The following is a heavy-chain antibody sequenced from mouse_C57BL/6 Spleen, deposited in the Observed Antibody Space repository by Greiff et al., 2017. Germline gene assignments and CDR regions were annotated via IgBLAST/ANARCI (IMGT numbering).Heavy chain of an antibody. CDR3: ARRSSYVYWYFDV. CDR2: ISSGSSTI. CDR1: GFTFSDYG. Sequence: EVQLQESGGGLVKPGGSLKLSCAASGFTFSDYGMHWVRQAPEKGLEWVAYISSGSSTIYYADTVKGRFTISRDNAKNTLFLQMTSLRSEDTAMYYCARRSSYVYWYFDVWGTGTTVTVSS. D-gene: IGHD1-1*01. V-gene: IGHV5-17*01. J-gene: IGHJ1*03.